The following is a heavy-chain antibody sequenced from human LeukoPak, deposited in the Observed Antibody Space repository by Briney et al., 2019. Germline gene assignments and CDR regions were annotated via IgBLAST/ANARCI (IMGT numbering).Heavy chain of an antibody. CDR1: RFTFSSYG. D-gene: IGHD6-19*01. CDR2: ISGSGGST. CDR3: AKDRPNIAVAGPFDY. Sequence: GGSLRLSCAASRFTFSSYGMSWVRQAPGKGLEWVSGISGSGGSTYNADSVKGRFTISRDNSKNTLYLQMNSLRAEDTAVYYCAKDRPNIAVAGPFDYWGQGTLVTVSS. V-gene: IGHV3-23*01. J-gene: IGHJ4*02.